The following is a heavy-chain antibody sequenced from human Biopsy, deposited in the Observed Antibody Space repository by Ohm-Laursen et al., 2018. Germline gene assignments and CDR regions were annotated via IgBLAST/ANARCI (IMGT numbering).Heavy chain of an antibody. J-gene: IGHJ5*02. Sequence: GTLSLTCTVSGYSISSDFYWGWIRQTPGKGLEWIGSISHSGSAYYNPSLKSRVTLSIDTSKNQFFLKVNSVTAADTAVYYCGRDVGVAWGQGTLVTVSS. CDR3: GRDVGVA. V-gene: IGHV4-38-2*02. CDR1: GYSISSDFY. D-gene: IGHD2-21*01. CDR2: ISHSGSA.